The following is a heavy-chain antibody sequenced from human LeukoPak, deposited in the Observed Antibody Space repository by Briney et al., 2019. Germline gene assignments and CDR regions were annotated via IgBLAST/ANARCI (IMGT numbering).Heavy chain of an antibody. J-gene: IGHJ6*02. CDR1: GFTFGHFG. D-gene: IGHD2-15*01. CDR2: IRSDVNEK. CDR3: AKDQWWGHITETRGRRAIEGYYFGMDV. Sequence: PGGSLRLSCAASGFTFGHFGMHWVRQAPGKGLEWVAGIRSDVNEKYYPDSVKGRFTISRDNSKNTLYLQMNSLRGEDTALYYCAKDQWWGHITETRGRRAIEGYYFGMDVWGQGTTVTVSS. V-gene: IGHV3-30*18.